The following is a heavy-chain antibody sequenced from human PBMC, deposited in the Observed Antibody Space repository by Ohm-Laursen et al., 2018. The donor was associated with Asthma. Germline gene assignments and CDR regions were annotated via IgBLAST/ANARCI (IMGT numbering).Heavy chain of an antibody. CDR3: AACYGGKDFFDY. CDR1: GGSIYSGGYY. D-gene: IGHD4-23*01. J-gene: IGHJ4*02. Sequence: SQTLSLTCTVSGGSIYSGGYYWSWIRQHPGKGLEWVGHIYNSGSTYYNASLKSRVTISVDTSKTQFSLKLSSVTAADTAVYYCAACYGGKDFFDYWGQGTLVTVSS. CDR2: IYNSGST. V-gene: IGHV4-31*03.